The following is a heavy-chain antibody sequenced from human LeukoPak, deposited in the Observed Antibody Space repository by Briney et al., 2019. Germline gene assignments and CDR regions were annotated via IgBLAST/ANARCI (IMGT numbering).Heavy chain of an antibody. V-gene: IGHV3-23*01. Sequence: PGGSLRLSCAASGFTFSRYAMSWVRQAPGKGPEWVSAISSSGDSTFYANSVKGRFTISRDNSKNTLYMQMYSLRAEDTAVYYCARDTLDYWGQGTLVTVSS. J-gene: IGHJ4*02. CDR2: ISSSGDST. CDR3: ARDTLDY. CDR1: GFTFSRYA.